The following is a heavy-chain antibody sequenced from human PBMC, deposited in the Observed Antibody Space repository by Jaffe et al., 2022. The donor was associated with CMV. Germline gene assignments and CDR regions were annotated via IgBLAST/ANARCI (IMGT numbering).Heavy chain of an antibody. CDR1: GFTFSSYG. CDR2: IWYDGSNK. V-gene: IGHV3-33*01. CDR3: AREQYSSSWYENYYYYYGMDV. J-gene: IGHJ6*02. Sequence: QVQLVESGGGVVQPGRSLRLSCAASGFTFSSYGMHWVRQAPGKGLEWVAVIWYDGSNKYYADSVKGRFTISRDNSKNTLYLQMNSLRAEDTAVYYCAREQYSSSWYENYYYYYGMDVWGQGTTVTVSS. D-gene: IGHD6-13*01.